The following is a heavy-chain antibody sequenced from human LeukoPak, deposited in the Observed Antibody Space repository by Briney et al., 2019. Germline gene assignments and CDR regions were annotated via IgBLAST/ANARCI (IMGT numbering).Heavy chain of an antibody. CDR2: IIPIFGTA. V-gene: IGHV1-69*13. Sequence: SVRVSCKASGGTFSSYAISWVRQAPGQGLEWMGGIIPIFGTANYAQKFQGRVTITADESTSTAYMELRSLRSDDTAVYYCARDSRSLRAYGMDVWGQGTTVTVSS. CDR1: GGTFSSYA. J-gene: IGHJ6*02. CDR3: ARDSRSLRAYGMDV. D-gene: IGHD3-10*01.